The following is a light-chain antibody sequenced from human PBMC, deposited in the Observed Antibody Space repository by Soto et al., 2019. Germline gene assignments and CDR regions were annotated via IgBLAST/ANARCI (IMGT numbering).Light chain of an antibody. V-gene: IGKV3-20*01. J-gene: IGKJ4*01. Sequence: EIVMTQSPAALSVSPGERATLSCRASQSVSSNLAWYQQKPGRAPRLLIYDASSRATGIPDRFSGGGSGTDFTLTISRLEPEDFAVYYCQQFSSYPLTFGGGTKVDIK. CDR2: DAS. CDR3: QQFSSYPLT. CDR1: QSVSSN.